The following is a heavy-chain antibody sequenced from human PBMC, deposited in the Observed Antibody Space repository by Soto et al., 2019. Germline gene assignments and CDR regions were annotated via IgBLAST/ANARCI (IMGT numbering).Heavy chain of an antibody. CDR1: GFTFSDYY. CDR3: ARDANGSNDFWSGYQHQFYYYYYYMDV. D-gene: IGHD3-3*01. CDR2: ISSSGSTI. Sequence: GGSLRLSCAASGFTFSDYYMSWIRQAPGKGLEWVSYISSSGSTIYYADSVKGRFTISRDNAKNSLYLQMNSLRAEDTAVYYCARDANGSNDFWSGYQHQFYYYYYYMDVWGKGTTVTVSS. V-gene: IGHV3-11*01. J-gene: IGHJ6*03.